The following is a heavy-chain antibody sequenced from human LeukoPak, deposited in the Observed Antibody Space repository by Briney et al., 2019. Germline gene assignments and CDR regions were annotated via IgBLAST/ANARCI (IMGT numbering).Heavy chain of an antibody. J-gene: IGHJ4*02. CDR3: AKNGAWSLEY. CDR1: GDSITQSY. Sequence: SETLSLTCTVSGDSITQSYWSWVRQPPGKGLEWIGEIHHSGNTKYDPALKSRVTISLDKSTNQFSLNLNSETAADTAVYYCAKNGAWSLEYWGQGILVTVSS. V-gene: IGHV4-4*02. CDR2: IHHSGNT. D-gene: IGHD1-26*01.